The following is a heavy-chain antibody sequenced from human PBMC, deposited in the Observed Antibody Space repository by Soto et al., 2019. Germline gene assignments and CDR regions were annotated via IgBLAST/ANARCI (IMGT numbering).Heavy chain of an antibody. CDR2: FDPEDGET. J-gene: IGHJ4*02. Sequence: QVQLVQSGAEVKKPGASVKVSCKVSGYTLTELSMHWVRQAPGKGLEWMGGFDPEDGETIYAQKFQGRVTMTEDTSTDTAYMELSSLRSEDTAVYYCATDTPRDQDYIWGSYRYYYWGQGTLVTVSS. V-gene: IGHV1-24*01. D-gene: IGHD3-16*02. CDR3: ATDTPRDQDYIWGSYRYYY. CDR1: GYTLTELS.